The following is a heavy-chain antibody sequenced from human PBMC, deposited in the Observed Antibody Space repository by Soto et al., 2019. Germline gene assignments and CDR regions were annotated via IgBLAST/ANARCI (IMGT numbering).Heavy chain of an antibody. V-gene: IGHV3-23*01. D-gene: IGHD3-22*01. CDR1: GFTFSSYV. CDR2: ISGSGGST. J-gene: IGHJ4*02. CDR3: AKGWEYYYDSSGYPGAD. Sequence: PGGSLRLSCAASGFTFSSYVMSWVRQAPGKGLEWVSTISGSGGSTFYADSVKGRFTISRDNSKNTLYPQMDSLRAEDTAIYYCAKGWEYYYDSSGYPGADWGQGTLVTVSS.